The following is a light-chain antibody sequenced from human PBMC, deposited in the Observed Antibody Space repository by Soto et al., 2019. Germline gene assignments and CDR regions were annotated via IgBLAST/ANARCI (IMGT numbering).Light chain of an antibody. J-gene: IGKJ5*01. CDR1: PSVSSY. CDR2: DAS. Sequence: VWRQSQATLTLSPGERATLCCRASPSVSSYLAWYQQKPGQAPRLLIYDASNRATGIPARFSGSGSGTDFTLTISSLEAEDFTVYYCPQRTNWSIPSGQG. CDR3: PQRTNWSIP. V-gene: IGKV3-11*01.